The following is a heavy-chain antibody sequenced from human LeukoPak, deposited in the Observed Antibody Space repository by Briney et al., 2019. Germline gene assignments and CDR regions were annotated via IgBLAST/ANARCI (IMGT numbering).Heavy chain of an antibody. CDR2: ISGSGGST. D-gene: IGHD1-26*01. Sequence: RQAPGXXXXXXSAISGSGGSTYYADSVKGRFTISRDNSKNTLYLQMNSLRAEDTAVYYCAKGSRIVGADCDYWGQGTLVTVSS. J-gene: IGHJ4*02. CDR3: AKGSRIVGADCDY. V-gene: IGHV3-23*01.